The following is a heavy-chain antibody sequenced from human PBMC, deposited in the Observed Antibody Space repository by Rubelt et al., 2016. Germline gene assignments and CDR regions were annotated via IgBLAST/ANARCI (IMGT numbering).Heavy chain of an antibody. V-gene: IGHV1-2*06. CDR2: INPNSGGT. Sequence: APGQGLEWMGRINPNSGGTNYAQKFQGRVTMTRDTSISAAYMELSRLRSEDTAVYYCAREEIGYCSGGSCYSGSGAFDIWGQGTMVTVSS. CDR3: AREEIGYCSGGSCYSGSGAFDI. D-gene: IGHD2-15*01. J-gene: IGHJ3*02.